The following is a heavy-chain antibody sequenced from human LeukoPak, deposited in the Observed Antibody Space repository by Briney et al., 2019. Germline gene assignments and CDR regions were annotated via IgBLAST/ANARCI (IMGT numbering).Heavy chain of an antibody. V-gene: IGHV1-24*01. CDR2: FDPEDGET. CDR3: ASGGVGVTSYYFDY. D-gene: IGHD1-26*01. CDR1: GYILTELS. Sequence: ASVTVSFKVSGYILTELSMHWVRQAPGKGLEWMGGFDPEDGETIYAQKFQGRVTVTEDTSTDTAYMELSSLRSEDTAVYYCASGGVGVTSYYFDYWGQGTLVSVSS. J-gene: IGHJ4*02.